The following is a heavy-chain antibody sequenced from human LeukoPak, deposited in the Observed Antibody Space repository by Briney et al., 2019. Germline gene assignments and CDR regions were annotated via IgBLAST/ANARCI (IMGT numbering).Heavy chain of an antibody. Sequence: GGSLRLSCAASGFTFSSYSMNWVRHAPGKGLEWVSSISSSSSYIYYADSVKGRFTISRDNAKNSLYLQMNSLRDEYTAVYYCARDGAVAGTSDFDIWGQGTMVTVSS. V-gene: IGHV3-21*01. J-gene: IGHJ3*02. D-gene: IGHD6-19*01. CDR2: ISSSSSYI. CDR3: ARDGAVAGTSDFDI. CDR1: GFTFSSYS.